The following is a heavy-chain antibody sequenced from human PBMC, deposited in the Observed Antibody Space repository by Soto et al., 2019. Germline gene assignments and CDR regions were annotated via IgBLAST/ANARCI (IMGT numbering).Heavy chain of an antibody. CDR1: GFSLSTSGVG. CDR3: AYLPCSGGSCYWFSFSGMDV. Sequence: QITLKESGPTLVKPTQTLTLTCTFSGFSLSTSGVGVAWIRQPPGKALEWLALIYWDDDKRYRPSLESRLTITKDTSKKQGVLTRTDMDSVDTATYYCAYLPCSGGSCYWFSFSGMDVWGQGTTVTVSS. J-gene: IGHJ6*02. V-gene: IGHV2-5*02. D-gene: IGHD2-15*01. CDR2: IYWDDDK.